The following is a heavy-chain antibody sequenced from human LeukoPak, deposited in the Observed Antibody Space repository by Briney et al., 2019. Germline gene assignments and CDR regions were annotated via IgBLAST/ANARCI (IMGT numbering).Heavy chain of an antibody. V-gene: IGHV3-21*01. CDR2: ITSSSSRT. CDR3: ARGRDGYNDDY. D-gene: IGHD5-24*01. Sequence: GGSLRLSCSASGFIFSTYNMNWVRQAPGKALEWVSSITSSSSRTFYADSVKGRYTISRDNAKNSLYLQMDSLRAEDTAVYYCARGRDGYNDDYWGQGTLVTVSS. CDR1: GFIFSTYN. J-gene: IGHJ4*02.